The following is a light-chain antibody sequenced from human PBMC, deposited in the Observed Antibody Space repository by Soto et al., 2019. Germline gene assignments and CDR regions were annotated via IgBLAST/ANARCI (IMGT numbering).Light chain of an antibody. CDR2: GAS. CDR1: QSVSSN. Sequence: EIVMTQSPATLSVSPGERATLSCRASQSVSSNLAWYQQKPGQAPRLLIYGASTRATGIPARFSGSGSGTEFTLSISSLQSEDFAVHYCQHYNNWPLWTFGQGTKVEIK. CDR3: QHYNNWPLWT. V-gene: IGKV3-15*01. J-gene: IGKJ1*01.